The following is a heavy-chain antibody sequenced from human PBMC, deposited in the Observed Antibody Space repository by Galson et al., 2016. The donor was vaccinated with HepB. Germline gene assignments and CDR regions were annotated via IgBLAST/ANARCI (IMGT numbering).Heavy chain of an antibody. CDR1: GYTFTNYW. CDR2: IYPADSAT. J-gene: IGHJ6*02. Sequence: QSGAEVTKPGESLKISCKGSGYTFTNYWNGWVRQMPGKGLEWLGIIYPADSATRYSPSFQGQVTISADKSISTAYLQWSSLKASDTAIYYCARHRTPYSYYYGMDVWGQGTTVTVSS. D-gene: IGHD1/OR15-1a*01. V-gene: IGHV5-51*01. CDR3: ARHRTPYSYYYGMDV.